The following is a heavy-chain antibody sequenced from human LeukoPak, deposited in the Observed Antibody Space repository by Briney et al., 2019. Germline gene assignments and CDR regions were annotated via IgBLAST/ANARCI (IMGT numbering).Heavy chain of an antibody. V-gene: IGHV3-30-3*01. D-gene: IGHD1-26*01. CDR3: ASSGSYRFDY. J-gene: IGHJ4*02. CDR1: GFTFSSYA. Sequence: GGSLRLSCAASGFTFSSYAMHWVRQAPGKGLEWVAVISYDGSNKYYADSVKGRFTISRDNSKNTLYLQMNSLRDEDTAVYYCASSGSYRFDYWGQGTLVTVSS. CDR2: ISYDGSNK.